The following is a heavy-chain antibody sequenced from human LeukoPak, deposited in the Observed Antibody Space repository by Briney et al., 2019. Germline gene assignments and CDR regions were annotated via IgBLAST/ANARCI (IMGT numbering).Heavy chain of an antibody. CDR2: ISYDGSNT. V-gene: IGHV3-30*04. CDR1: GFTFSSYA. CDR3: ARAERGGYSGYDYGMDL. Sequence: PGGSLRLSCAASGFTFSSYAMSWVRQAPGKGLEWVAVISYDGSNTYYADSVKGRFTISRDNSKNTLYLQMNSLRAEDTAVYYCARAERGGYSGYDYGMDLWGKGTTVTVSS. J-gene: IGHJ6*04. D-gene: IGHD5-12*01.